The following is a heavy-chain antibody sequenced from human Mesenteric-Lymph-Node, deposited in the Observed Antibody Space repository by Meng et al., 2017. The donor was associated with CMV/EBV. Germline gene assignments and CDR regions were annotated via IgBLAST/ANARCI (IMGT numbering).Heavy chain of an antibody. Sequence: LRLSCTVSGGSVSGSSNYWGWIRQPPGKGLEWIGSIYYSGSTYYNPSLKSRVTIFVDTSKNQFSLKLSSVTAADTAVYYCARQGSGYYYFDYWGQGTLVTVSS. CDR3: ARQGSGYYYFDY. CDR1: GGSVSGSSNY. J-gene: IGHJ4*02. V-gene: IGHV4-39*01. CDR2: IYYSGST. D-gene: IGHD3-22*01.